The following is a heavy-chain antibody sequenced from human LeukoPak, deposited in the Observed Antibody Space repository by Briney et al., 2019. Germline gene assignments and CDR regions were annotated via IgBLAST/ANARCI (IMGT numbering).Heavy chain of an antibody. CDR2: INPNSGGT. J-gene: IGHJ4*02. CDR3: ARVYKVGAPHY. CDR1: GYTFTGYY. V-gene: IGHV1-2*02. D-gene: IGHD1-26*01. Sequence: ASVKVSCKASGYTFTGYYMHWVRQDPGQGLEWMGRINPNSGGTNYAQKFQGRVTMTRDTSISTDYMELSRLRSDDTAVYYCARVYKVGAPHYWGQGTLVTVSS.